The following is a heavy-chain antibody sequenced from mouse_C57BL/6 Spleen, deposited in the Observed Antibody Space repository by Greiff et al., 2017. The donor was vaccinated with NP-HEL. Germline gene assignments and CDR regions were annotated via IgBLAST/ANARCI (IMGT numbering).Heavy chain of an antibody. CDR1: GYSFTDYN. D-gene: IGHD1-3*01. CDR2: INPNYGTT. J-gene: IGHJ4*01. Sequence: VQLKQSGPELVKPGASVKISCKASGYSFTDYNMNWVKQSNGKSLEWIGVINPNYGTTSYNQKFKGKATLTVDQSSSTAYLQLNSLTSEDSSVYYRASLTYDYEAMDYWGQGTSVTVSS. CDR3: ASLTYDYEAMDY. V-gene: IGHV1-39*01.